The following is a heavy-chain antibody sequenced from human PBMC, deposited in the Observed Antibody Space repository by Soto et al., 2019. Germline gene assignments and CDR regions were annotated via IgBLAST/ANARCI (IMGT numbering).Heavy chain of an antibody. V-gene: IGHV1-18*01. CDR3: ARNRIAARPGGINWFDP. D-gene: IGHD6-6*01. CDR2: IGAYNGNT. Sequence: QVQLVQSGAEVKKPGASVKVSCKASGYTFTSYGISWVRQAPGQGLEWMGWIGAYNGNTNYAQKLQGRVTMTTDTYTSTAYMELRSLRSDDTAVYYCARNRIAARPGGINWFDPWGQGTLVTVSS. J-gene: IGHJ5*02. CDR1: GYTFTSYG.